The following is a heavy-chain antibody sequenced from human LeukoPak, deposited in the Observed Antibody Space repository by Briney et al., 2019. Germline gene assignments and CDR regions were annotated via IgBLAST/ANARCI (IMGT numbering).Heavy chain of an antibody. D-gene: IGHD2-2*02. CDR1: GFTFSSYS. Sequence: GGSLRLSCAASGFTFSSYSMNWVRQAPGKGLEWASTISGSGGTTYYADSLKGRFTISRDNSKNTLYLQMNSLRAEDTAVYYCAKETLRHCTSTSCYSDYFDYWGQGTLVTVSS. J-gene: IGHJ4*02. V-gene: IGHV3-23*01. CDR2: ISGSGGTT. CDR3: AKETLRHCTSTSCYSDYFDY.